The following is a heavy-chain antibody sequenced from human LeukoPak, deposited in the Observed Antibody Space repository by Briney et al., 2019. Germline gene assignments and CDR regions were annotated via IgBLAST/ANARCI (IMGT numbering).Heavy chain of an antibody. CDR3: ARDSRDSGYDAFDY. CDR2: IYHSGST. J-gene: IGHJ4*02. CDR1: GGSISSSNW. D-gene: IGHD5-12*01. V-gene: IGHV4-4*02. Sequence: SETLSLTCAVSGGSISSSNWWSWVRQPPGKGLEWIGEIYHSGSTNYNPSLKSRVTISVDKSKNQLSLKLSSVTAADTAVYYCARDSRDSGYDAFDYWGQGTLVTVSS.